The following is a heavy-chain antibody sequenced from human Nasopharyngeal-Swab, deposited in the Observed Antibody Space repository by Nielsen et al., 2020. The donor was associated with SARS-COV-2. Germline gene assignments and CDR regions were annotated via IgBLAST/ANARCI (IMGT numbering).Heavy chain of an antibody. CDR3: ARGPHLYYEALNDY. V-gene: IGHV3-21*01. Sequence: VRQAPGKGLEWVSSISSSSSYIYYADSVKGRFTISRDNAKNSLYLQMNSLRAEDTAVYYCARGPHLYYEALNDYWGQGTLVTVSS. J-gene: IGHJ4*02. D-gene: IGHD3-22*01. CDR2: ISSSSSYI.